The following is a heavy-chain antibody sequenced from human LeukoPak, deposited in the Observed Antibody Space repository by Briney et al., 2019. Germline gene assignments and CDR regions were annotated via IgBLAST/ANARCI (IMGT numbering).Heavy chain of an antibody. CDR1: GCNLIEAA. D-gene: IGHD5-12*01. Sequence: ASVKVSCKVAGCNLIEAAINWVRQAPGKGLEWIGGFDPEDGEYGETQVAQNFQGRVTMTEDTSTDTAYMDLSSLTPEDTAVYYCAMTDRYAGRPFDYWGQGSLVTVSS. CDR3: AMTDRYAGRPFDY. V-gene: IGHV1-24*01. CDR2: FDPEDGEYGE. J-gene: IGHJ4*02.